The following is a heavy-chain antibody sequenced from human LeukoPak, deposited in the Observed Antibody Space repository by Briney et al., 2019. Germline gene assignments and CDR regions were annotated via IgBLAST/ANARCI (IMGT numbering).Heavy chain of an antibody. J-gene: IGHJ4*02. CDR1: GFTFSSYW. CDR2: INSSGSNT. D-gene: IGHD5-18*01. CDR3: VKSAMVDWGAFDY. Sequence: GGSLRLSCAASGFTFSSYWMHWVRQAPGKGLVWVAHINSSGSNTYNADSVKGRFTISRDKAKNTLYLQMNSQSDDDRAVYYCVKSAMVDWGAFDYGGQGTLVTVSS. V-gene: IGHV3-74*01.